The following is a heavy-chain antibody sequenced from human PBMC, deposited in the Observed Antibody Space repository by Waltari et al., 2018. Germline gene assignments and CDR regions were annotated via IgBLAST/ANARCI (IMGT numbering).Heavy chain of an antibody. Sequence: QLQLQESGPGLVKPSETLSLPCTVSGASVSSRIHYLGWIRQSPGKGLEWIGSITHSGSSYYNPSLRSRVTLLVDTSKNQFSLRVNSVTAADMALYYCARHMTTVTTSSFDYWGQGALVTVSS. CDR2: ITHSGSS. D-gene: IGHD4-17*01. CDR3: ARHMTTVTTSSFDY. CDR1: GASVSSRIHY. V-gene: IGHV4-39*07. J-gene: IGHJ4*02.